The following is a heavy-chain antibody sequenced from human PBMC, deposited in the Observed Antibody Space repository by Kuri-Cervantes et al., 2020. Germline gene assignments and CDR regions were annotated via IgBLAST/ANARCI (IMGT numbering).Heavy chain of an antibody. V-gene: IGHV4-59*01. J-gene: IGHJ6*02. CDR3: ARDRGGWSTYYYYYYYGMDV. CDR1: GGSIISYY. Sequence: WGTLSLTCTVSGGSIISYYWSWIRQPPGKGLEWIGYIYYSGSTNYNPSLKSRVTISVDTSKNQFSLKLSSVTAADTAVYYCARDRGGWSTYYYYYYYGMDVWGQGTTVTVSS. D-gene: IGHD3-10*01. CDR2: IYYSGST.